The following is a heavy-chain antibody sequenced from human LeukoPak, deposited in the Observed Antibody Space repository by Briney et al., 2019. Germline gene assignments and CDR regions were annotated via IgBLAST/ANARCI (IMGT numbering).Heavy chain of an antibody. V-gene: IGHV4-59*12. Sequence: PSETLSLTCTVSGGSISSYYWSWIRQPPGKGLEWIGYIYYSGSTNYNPSLKSRVTISVDTSKNQFSLKLSSVTAADTAVYYCAKDPLYGDYLRGRSDYWGQGTLVTVSS. CDR2: IYYSGST. CDR3: AKDPLYGDYLRGRSDY. J-gene: IGHJ4*02. CDR1: GGSISSYY. D-gene: IGHD4-17*01.